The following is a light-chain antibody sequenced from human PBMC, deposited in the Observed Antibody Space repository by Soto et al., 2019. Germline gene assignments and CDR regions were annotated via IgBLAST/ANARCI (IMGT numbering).Light chain of an antibody. CDR2: GAS. J-gene: IGKJ1*01. Sequence: EIVMTQSPATLSVSPGERATLSCRASQSVSSDLAWYQQKPGQAPRLLIYGASTRATGIPARFSGSGSGTECNLTISSLQSEDFAVYYCKQYNNWPWAFGQGTKVEIK. V-gene: IGKV3-15*01. CDR3: KQYNNWPWA. CDR1: QSVSSD.